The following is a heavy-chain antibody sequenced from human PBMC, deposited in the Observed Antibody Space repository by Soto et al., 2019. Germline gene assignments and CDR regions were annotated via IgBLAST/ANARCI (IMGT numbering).Heavy chain of an antibody. V-gene: IGHV4-31*03. Sequence: QVQLQESGPGLVKPSQTLSLTCTVSGGSISSGGYYWSWIRQHPGKGLEWIGYIYYSGSTYYNPSLKSRVTISVDTSKNQFSLKLSSVTAADTAVYYCARDSAGSGYYYYYMDVWGKGTTVTVSS. D-gene: IGHD3-10*01. CDR1: GGSISSGGYY. J-gene: IGHJ6*03. CDR2: IYYSGST. CDR3: ARDSAGSGYYYYYMDV.